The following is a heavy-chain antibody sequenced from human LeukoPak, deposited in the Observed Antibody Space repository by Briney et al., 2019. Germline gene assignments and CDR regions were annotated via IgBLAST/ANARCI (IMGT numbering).Heavy chain of an antibody. CDR2: INPNSGGT. CDR3: ASGYCSSTSCSPFDP. CDR1: GHTFTGYY. D-gene: IGHD2-2*01. J-gene: IGHJ5*02. V-gene: IGHV1-2*02. Sequence: AASVKVSCKASGHTFTGYYMHWVRQAPGQGLEWMGWINPNSGGTNYAQKFQGRVTMTRDTSISTAYMELSRLRSDDTAVYYCASGYCSSTSCSPFDPWGQGTLVTVSS.